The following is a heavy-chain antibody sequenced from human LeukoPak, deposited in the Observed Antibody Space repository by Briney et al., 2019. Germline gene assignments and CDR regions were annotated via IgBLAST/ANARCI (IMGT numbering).Heavy chain of an antibody. J-gene: IGHJ4*02. CDR1: GYSLGSGFY. CDR3: ASGRSSGSVDY. CDR2: MYHTGTI. V-gene: IGHV4-38-2*01. D-gene: IGHD1-26*01. Sequence: PSETLSLTCAVSGYSLGSGFYCGWVRQPPGKGLEWIGNMYHTGTIYYNPSLRSRLTISEDTSKSHFSLTVDSVTAAGTAVYYCASGRSSGSVDYWGQGILVTVSS.